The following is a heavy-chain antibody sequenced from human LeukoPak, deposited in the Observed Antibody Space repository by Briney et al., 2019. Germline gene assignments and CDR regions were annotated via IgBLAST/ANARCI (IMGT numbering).Heavy chain of an antibody. Sequence: SSVKVSCTAYGYTFTSYDINWVRQATGQGLEWMGWMNPNIGNTGYAQKFQGRVTMTRSTSISTAYMELSSLRSEDTAVYYCARGLPETRIQLWLKGRWFDPWGQGTLVTVSS. J-gene: IGHJ5*02. V-gene: IGHV1-8*01. CDR1: GYTFTSYD. CDR3: ARGLPETRIQLWLKGRWFDP. CDR2: MNPNIGNT. D-gene: IGHD5-18*01.